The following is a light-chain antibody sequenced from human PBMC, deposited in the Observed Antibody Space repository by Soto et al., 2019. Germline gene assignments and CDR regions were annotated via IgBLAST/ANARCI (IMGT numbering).Light chain of an antibody. Sequence: EIVLTQSPGTLSLSPGERATLSCRASQSVSSTYLAWYQQKPGQAPRLLIYGASSRATGIPDRFSGSGSGTDFTLAISSLEPEDFAVYYCQQYGSSPAWTFGQGTKVDNK. CDR3: QQYGSSPAWT. J-gene: IGKJ1*01. V-gene: IGKV3-20*01. CDR1: QSVSSTY. CDR2: GAS.